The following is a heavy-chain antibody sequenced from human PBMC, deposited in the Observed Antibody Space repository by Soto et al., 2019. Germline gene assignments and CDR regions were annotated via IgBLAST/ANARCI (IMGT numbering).Heavy chain of an antibody. CDR2: IDWDDDK. CDR1: GFSLSSSGMC. Sequence: SGPTLVNPTQTLTLTCSVSGFSLSSSGMCVSWIRQSPGKALEWLALIDWDDDKYYTSSLETRLTISKDTSKNQVVLIMTNMDPEDTATYYCARIYGYYYDSSGYRGQYYFDYWGQGTLVTVSS. CDR3: ARIYGYYYDSSGYRGQYYFDY. J-gene: IGHJ4*02. D-gene: IGHD3-22*01. V-gene: IGHV2-70*01.